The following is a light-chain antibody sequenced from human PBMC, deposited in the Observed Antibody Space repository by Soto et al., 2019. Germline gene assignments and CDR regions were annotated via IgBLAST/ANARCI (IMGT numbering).Light chain of an antibody. Sequence: EIVMTQSPATLSVSPGERATLSCRASQSISNNLAWYQQQPGQTPRLLIYGASTTATGIPARFSGSGTGTEFTLTISSLQSEDFAVYYCLHYYEWPRWTSGHGTTAVIK. J-gene: IGKJ1*01. V-gene: IGKV3-15*01. CDR2: GAS. CDR1: QSISNN. CDR3: LHYYEWPRWT.